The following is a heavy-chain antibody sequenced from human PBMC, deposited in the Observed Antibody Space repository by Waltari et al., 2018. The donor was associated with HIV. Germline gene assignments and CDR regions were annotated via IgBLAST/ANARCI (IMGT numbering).Heavy chain of an antibody. V-gene: IGHV4-38-2*02. CDR3: ARAQENSGGLAFQL. CDR2: MFHSGST. J-gene: IGHJ1*01. Sequence: QVQLQESGPGLVRPSETLSLNCTVSGYAIRSGFYWAWLRRPRGKGLEWIGSMFHSGSTYYNPSLKSRVTMSIDETKNRISLNLKSVTATDTALYYCARAQENSGGLAFQLWGLGTLVTVSS. CDR1: GYAIRSGFY. D-gene: IGHD2-15*01.